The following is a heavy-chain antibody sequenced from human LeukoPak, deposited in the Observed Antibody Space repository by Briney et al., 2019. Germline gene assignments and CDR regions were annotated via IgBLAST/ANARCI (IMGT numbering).Heavy chain of an antibody. CDR3: ARDNSVGDIAWWFDP. Sequence: SVKVSCKASGGTSSSYAINWVRQAPGQGLEWMGGIIPIFDTANYAQKFQGRVTMTRDMSTTTDYMELSSLRSEDTAVYYCARDNSVGDIAWWFDPWGQGTLVTVSS. CDR1: GGTSSSYA. J-gene: IGHJ5*02. CDR2: IIPIFDTA. D-gene: IGHD3-16*02. V-gene: IGHV1-69*05.